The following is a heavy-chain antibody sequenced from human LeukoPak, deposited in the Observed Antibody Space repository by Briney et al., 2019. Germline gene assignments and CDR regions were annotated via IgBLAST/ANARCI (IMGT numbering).Heavy chain of an antibody. CDR3: ARGPGSRYLDY. CDR1: GGSISSGGYY. V-gene: IGHV4-61*08. D-gene: IGHD3-10*01. Sequence: NPSETLSLTCTVSGGSISSGGYYWSWIRQPPGKGLEWIGEINHSGSTNYNPSLKSRVTISVDTSKNQFSLRLSSVTAADRAVYYCARGPGSRYLDYWGQGILVTVSS. CDR2: INHSGST. J-gene: IGHJ4*02.